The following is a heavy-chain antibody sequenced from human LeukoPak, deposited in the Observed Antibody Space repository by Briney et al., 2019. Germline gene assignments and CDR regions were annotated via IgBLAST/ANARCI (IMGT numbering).Heavy chain of an antibody. CDR1: GYTFIGYY. V-gene: IGHV1-2*02. CDR2: INPTSGGT. D-gene: IGHD5/OR15-5a*01. Sequence: ASVKVSCKASGYTFIGYYLHRVRQAPGQGLEWMGWINPTSGGTNYAQKFQDRVTMTRDTSINTAYMELSRLTSDDTAVYYCARLVGLSTTASYWGQGTLVIVSS. CDR3: ARLVGLSTTASY. J-gene: IGHJ4*02.